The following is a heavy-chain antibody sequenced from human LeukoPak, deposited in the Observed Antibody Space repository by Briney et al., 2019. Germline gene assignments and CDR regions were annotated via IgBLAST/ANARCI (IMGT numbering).Heavy chain of an antibody. CDR3: ARDKNWSLDY. CDR2: IKPDGNEK. Sequence: GGSLRLSCAASGFTFRSYWMTWVRQAPGKGLEWVANIKPDGNEKYYVDSVKGRFTISRDNAKNSLYLQMSSLRAEDTAVYYCARDKNWSLDYWGQGTLVTVSS. CDR1: GFTFRSYW. V-gene: IGHV3-7*01. J-gene: IGHJ4*02. D-gene: IGHD3-3*01.